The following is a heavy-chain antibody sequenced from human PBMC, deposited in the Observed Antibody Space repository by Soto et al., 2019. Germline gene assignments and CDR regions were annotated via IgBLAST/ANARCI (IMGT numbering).Heavy chain of an antibody. CDR1: GFTFNSYW. Sequence: EVQLVESGGGLVQPGGSLRLSCAASGFTFNSYWMSWVRQAPGKGLEWVANIKRDGSEKYYVDSVKGQFTISRDNAKNSLYLQMNSLRVEDTAVYYCARDVTFLDYGEDYWGQGTLVTVSS. V-gene: IGHV3-7*01. CDR3: ARDVTFLDYGEDY. CDR2: IKRDGSEK. J-gene: IGHJ4*02. D-gene: IGHD4-17*01.